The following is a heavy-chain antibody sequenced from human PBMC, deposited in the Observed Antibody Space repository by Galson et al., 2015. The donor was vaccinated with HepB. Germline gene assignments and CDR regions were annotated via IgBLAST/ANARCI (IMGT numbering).Heavy chain of an antibody. CDR2: INPSDGNT. J-gene: IGHJ3*02. Sequence: SVKVSCKASGYTFTTYFMHWVRQAPGQGLEWMGIINPSDGNTNNAQKFKGRVTLTRDTSTNTVYMDLSSLTTDDTAVYYCARGLRVGSALAFYIWGHGTMVTVSS. V-gene: IGHV1-46*01. CDR3: ARGLRVGSALAFYI. CDR1: GYTFTTYF. D-gene: IGHD2-15*01.